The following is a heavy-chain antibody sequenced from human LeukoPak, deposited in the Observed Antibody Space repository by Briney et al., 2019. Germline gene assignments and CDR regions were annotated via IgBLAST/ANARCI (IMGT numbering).Heavy chain of an antibody. CDR2: ISYDENNK. V-gene: IGHV3-30-3*01. D-gene: IGHD2/OR15-2a*01. CDR3: ARIGFSATTSSY. CDR1: GFTLTTYT. J-gene: IGHJ4*02. Sequence: GGSLRLPCVVTGFTLTTYTIYWVRQAPGKGLEWVAIISYDENNKYYADSVKGRFTISRDNNKDTVFLQMNNLRSEDTALYYCARIGFSATTSSYWGRGTRVIVSS.